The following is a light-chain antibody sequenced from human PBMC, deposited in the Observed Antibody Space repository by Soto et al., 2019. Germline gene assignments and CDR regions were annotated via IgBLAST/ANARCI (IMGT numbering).Light chain of an antibody. CDR3: QQDYTRFT. Sequence: PWERVTLSCRASQSVSSSYLTWYQQKPGQAPRLIIYGASTRATSIPARFSGSGSGTDFTLTISSLQPEGFAVYYCQQDYTRFTFGPGTKVDIK. V-gene: IGKV3D-7*01. J-gene: IGKJ3*01. CDR1: QSVSSSY. CDR2: GAS.